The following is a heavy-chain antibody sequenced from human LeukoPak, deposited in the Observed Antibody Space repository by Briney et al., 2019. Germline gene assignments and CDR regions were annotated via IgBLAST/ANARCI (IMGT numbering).Heavy chain of an antibody. CDR3: ASAGRDGYNLRY. J-gene: IGHJ4*02. V-gene: IGHV1-69*01. CDR1: GGTCSSYA. D-gene: IGHD5-24*01. CDR2: IIPIFGTA. Sequence: SVKVSCKASGGTCSSYAISWVRQAPGQGLEWMGGIIPIFGTANYAQKFQGRVTITADESTSTAYMELSSLRSEDTAVYYCASAGRDGYNLRYWGQGTLVTVSS.